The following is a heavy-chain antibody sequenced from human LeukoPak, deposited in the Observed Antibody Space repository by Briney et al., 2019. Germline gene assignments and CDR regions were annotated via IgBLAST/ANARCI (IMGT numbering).Heavy chain of an antibody. Sequence: GGSLRLSCAASGFTFNSYAMSWARQAPGKGLEWVSVIYSGGSTYYADSVKGRFTISRDNSKNTLYLQMNSLRAEDTAVYYCARARVGDSSGYYYFDYWGQGTLVTVSS. D-gene: IGHD3-22*01. J-gene: IGHJ4*02. CDR2: IYSGGST. CDR3: ARARVGDSSGYYYFDY. V-gene: IGHV3-66*01. CDR1: GFTFNSYA.